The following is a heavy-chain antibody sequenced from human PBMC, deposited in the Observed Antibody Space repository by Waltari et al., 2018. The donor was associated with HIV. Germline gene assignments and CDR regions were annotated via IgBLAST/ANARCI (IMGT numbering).Heavy chain of an antibody. Sequence: EVQLVESGGGLVQHGGSLRLSCAASGFTTSAHYMDWVRQAPGKGLEWVGRSRSNANGYTTEYAASVEGRFSISRDEASNSAYLQMNSLKTEDTAVYFCGRGAAGSVSDYWGPGTLVTVSS. CDR2: SRSNANGYTT. V-gene: IGHV3-72*01. D-gene: IGHD2-15*01. CDR1: GFTTSAHY. CDR3: GRGAAGSVSDY. J-gene: IGHJ4*02.